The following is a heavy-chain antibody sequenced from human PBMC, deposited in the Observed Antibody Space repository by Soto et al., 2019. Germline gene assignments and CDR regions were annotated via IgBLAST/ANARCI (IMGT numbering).Heavy chain of an antibody. Sequence: ASVKVSCKAVGYIFTSYYIHWVRQAPGQGLEWMGRIIPILGIANYAQKFQGRVTITADESTSTAYMELSSLRSEDTAVYYCASSWDPSYYYYGMDVWGQGTTVTVSS. CDR2: IIPILGIA. J-gene: IGHJ6*02. CDR3: ASSWDPSYYYYGMDV. V-gene: IGHV1-69*02. D-gene: IGHD1-26*01. CDR1: GYIFTSYY.